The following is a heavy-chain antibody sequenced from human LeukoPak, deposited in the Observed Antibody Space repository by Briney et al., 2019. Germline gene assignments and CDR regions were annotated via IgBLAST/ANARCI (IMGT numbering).Heavy chain of an antibody. CDR3: ARARGGNFVNDY. V-gene: IGHV3-74*01. CDR1: GFTFSTYW. Sequence: PGGSLRLSCAASGFTFSTYWMHWVRQAPGKGLVWVSRINSDGSGTTYADSVKGRFTISRDNAKNTLYLQMNSLRAEDTAVYYCARARGGNFVNDYWGQGTLVTVSS. CDR2: INSDGSGT. D-gene: IGHD4-23*01. J-gene: IGHJ4*02.